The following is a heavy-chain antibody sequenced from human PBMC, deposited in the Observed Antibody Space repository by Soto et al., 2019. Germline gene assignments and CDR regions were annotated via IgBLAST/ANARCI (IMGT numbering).Heavy chain of an antibody. V-gene: IGHV5-51*01. CDR2: IYPGDSDT. CDR1: GYSFTNYW. Sequence: GESLKISCKGYGYSFTNYWIGWVRQMLGKGLEWMGIIYPGDSDTRYSPSFQGQVTISADKSISTAYLQWSCVKASDTAMYYFAKPRGYNWNPDAFDIWGQGTMVTVSS. D-gene: IGHD1-20*01. CDR3: AKPRGYNWNPDAFDI. J-gene: IGHJ3*02.